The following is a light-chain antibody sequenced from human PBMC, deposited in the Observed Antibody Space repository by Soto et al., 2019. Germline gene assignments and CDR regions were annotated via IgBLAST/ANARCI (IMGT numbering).Light chain of an antibody. V-gene: IGLV1-47*01. CDR2: RNN. CDR1: SSNIGSNY. Sequence: LTQPPSASGTPGQRVTISCSGSSSNIGSNYVYWYQQLPGTAPKLLIYRNNQRPSGVPDRFSGSKSGTSASLAISGLRSEDEADYYCAAWDDSLSGWVFGGGTKVTVL. J-gene: IGLJ3*02. CDR3: AAWDDSLSGWV.